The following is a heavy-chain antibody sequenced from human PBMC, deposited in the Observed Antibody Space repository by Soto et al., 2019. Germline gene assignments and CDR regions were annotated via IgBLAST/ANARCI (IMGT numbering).Heavy chain of an antibody. D-gene: IGHD3-22*01. J-gene: IGHJ4*02. Sequence: SETLSPTCSVSGSSVRSYAWSRVRHPPGKGMEXIGXXSXXGXTXXXPXXXSRVTISEGASANQFSLRLTAVTAADTAVYYCAREAGVVTTGWFDCWGQGTVVTVSS. CDR1: GSSVRSYA. V-gene: IGHV4-59*02. CDR3: AREAGVVTTGWFDC. CDR2: XSXXGXT.